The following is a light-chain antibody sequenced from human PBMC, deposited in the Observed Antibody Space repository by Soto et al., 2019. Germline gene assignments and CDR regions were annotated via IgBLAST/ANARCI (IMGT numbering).Light chain of an antibody. CDR1: QSISTW. CDR2: KAS. J-gene: IGKJ2*01. V-gene: IGKV1-5*03. Sequence: DIQMTQSPFTLSASVGDRVTITCRASQSISTWLAWYQQKPGKAPKLLIYKASSLDSGVPSRFSGSGSGTEFTLTISSLQPDDFATYYCQQYNSFSRTFGQGSKVDNK. CDR3: QQYNSFSRT.